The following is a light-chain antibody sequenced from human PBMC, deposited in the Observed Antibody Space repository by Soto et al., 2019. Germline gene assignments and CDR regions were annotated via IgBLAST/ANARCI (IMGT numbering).Light chain of an antibody. V-gene: IGLV2-14*01. CDR1: NSDVGGYNY. CDR2: DVS. J-gene: IGLJ2*01. Sequence: QSALTQPASVSGSPGQSITISCTGTNSDVGGYNYVSWYQQNPGKAPKVMIYDVSNRPSGVSNRFSGSKSGNTASLTISGLQADDEADYYRSSYSNSSTYVVFGGGTKLTVL. CDR3: SSYSNSSTYVV.